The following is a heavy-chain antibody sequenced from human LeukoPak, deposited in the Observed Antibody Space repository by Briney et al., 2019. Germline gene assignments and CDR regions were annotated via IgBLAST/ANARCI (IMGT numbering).Heavy chain of an antibody. CDR2: IYYSGST. CDR1: GYSISSGYY. V-gene: IGHV4-38-2*02. D-gene: IGHD3-3*01. Sequence: SETLSLTCTVSGYSISSGYYWGWIRQSPGKVLEWIGSIYYSGSTYYNPSLKSRVTISVDTSKNQFSLKLSSVTAADTAVYYCARARFLEWLLYVSPYYFDYWGQGTLVTVSS. CDR3: ARARFLEWLLYVSPYYFDY. J-gene: IGHJ4*02.